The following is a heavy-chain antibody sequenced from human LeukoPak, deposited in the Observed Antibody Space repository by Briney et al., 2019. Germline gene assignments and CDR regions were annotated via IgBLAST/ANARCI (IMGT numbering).Heavy chain of an antibody. CDR2: IYHSGST. CDR3: ARVNYDYVWGSYRYSSSGWFDP. V-gene: IGHV4-30-2*01. D-gene: IGHD3-16*02. CDR1: GGSIRRYY. Sequence: PSETLSLTCTVSGGSIRRYYWSWIRQPPGKGLEWIGYIYHSGSTYYNPSLKSRVTISVDRSKNQFSLKLSSVTAADTAVYYCARVNYDYVWGSYRYSSSGWFDPWGQGTPVPVSS. J-gene: IGHJ5*02.